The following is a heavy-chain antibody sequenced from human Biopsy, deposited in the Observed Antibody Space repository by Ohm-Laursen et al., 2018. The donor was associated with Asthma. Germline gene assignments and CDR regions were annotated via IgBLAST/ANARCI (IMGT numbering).Heavy chain of an antibody. Sequence: TLSLTCTVSGAYIGTPDYHWTWIRQSPGKGLEWIGFVFYSGNTHYSRSLERRLYISIDTARNEFSMRLRALTPADTAVYFCARVASYGGVYYGIDVWGPGTTVTVSS. CDR3: ARVASYGGVYYGIDV. J-gene: IGHJ6*02. V-gene: IGHV4-30-4*01. D-gene: IGHD4-23*01. CDR1: GAYIGTPDYH. CDR2: VFYSGNT.